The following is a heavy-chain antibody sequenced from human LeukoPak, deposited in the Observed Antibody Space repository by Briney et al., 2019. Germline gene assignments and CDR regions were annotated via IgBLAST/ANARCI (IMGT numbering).Heavy chain of an antibody. J-gene: IGHJ5*02. CDR1: GFTFSSFA. CDR3: AKDPRVLWFGDVAKYNWFDP. CDR2: ISGSGGST. D-gene: IGHD3-10*01. Sequence: PGGSLRLSCAASGFTFSSFAMSWVRQAPGKGLEWISYISGSGGSTYYADSVKGRFTISRDNSKNTLYLQMNSLRAEDTAVYYCAKDPRVLWFGDVAKYNWFDPWGQGTLVTVSS. V-gene: IGHV3-23*01.